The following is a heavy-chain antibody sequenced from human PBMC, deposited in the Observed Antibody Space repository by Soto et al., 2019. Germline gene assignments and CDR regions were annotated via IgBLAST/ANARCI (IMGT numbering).Heavy chain of an antibody. J-gene: IGHJ4*02. Sequence: QVQLVESGGGVVQPGRSLRLSCAASGFTFSSYGMHWVRQAPGKGLEWVAVISYDGSNKYYADYVKGRFTISRDNSKNTLYLQMNSLRAEDTAVYYCANIAVAGPVDDYLGQGTLVTVSS. CDR3: ANIAVAGPVDDY. CDR2: ISYDGSNK. CDR1: GFTFSSYG. V-gene: IGHV3-30*18. D-gene: IGHD6-19*01.